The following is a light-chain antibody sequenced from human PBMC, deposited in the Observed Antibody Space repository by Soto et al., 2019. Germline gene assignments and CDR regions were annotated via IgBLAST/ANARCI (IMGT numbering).Light chain of an antibody. J-gene: IGKJ2*01. CDR3: QHYGNSLTYT. V-gene: IGKV3-20*01. CDR1: QSVSSSY. CDR2: GAS. Sequence: EIVLTQSPGTLSLSPGERATLSCRASQSVSSSYLAWYQQRPGQAPRLLIYGASSRAARIPGRFSGSGSGTDFALTISRLEPEDFAVYYFQHYGNSLTYTFGLGTKLEIK.